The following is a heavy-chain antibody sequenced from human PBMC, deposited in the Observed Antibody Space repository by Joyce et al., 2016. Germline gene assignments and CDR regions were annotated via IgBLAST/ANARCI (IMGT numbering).Heavy chain of an antibody. CDR2: IYYSGTT. Sequence: LQLQESGPGLVKPSETMSLTCTVSGVSISSNYYYWAWVRQSPGKGLEWIETIYYSGTTDYSPSLKSRVTIAVDTSKSQFALKRTTVTAADTAVYYCASSPTGGRYPWLSPFDYWGQGTLATVSS. CDR3: ASSPTGGRYPWLSPFDY. V-gene: IGHV4-39*01. CDR1: GVSISSNYYY. D-gene: IGHD3-16*02. J-gene: IGHJ4*02.